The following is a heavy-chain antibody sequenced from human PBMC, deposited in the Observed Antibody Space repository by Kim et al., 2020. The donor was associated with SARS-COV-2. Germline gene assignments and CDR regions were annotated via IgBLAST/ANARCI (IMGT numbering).Heavy chain of an antibody. CDR1: GFTFSDFL. D-gene: IGHD2-2*01. J-gene: IGHJ4*02. Sequence: GGSLRLSCAASGFTFSDFLVGWIRQAPGKGPEWVSYISGSGSNMYYADSVRGRFTVSRDNAKNSLFLQMSSLRAEDTALYYCARGEFCSSNRCSFDYWGQGILVTVSS. CDR2: ISGSGSNM. CDR3: ARGEFCSSNRCSFDY. V-gene: IGHV3-11*01.